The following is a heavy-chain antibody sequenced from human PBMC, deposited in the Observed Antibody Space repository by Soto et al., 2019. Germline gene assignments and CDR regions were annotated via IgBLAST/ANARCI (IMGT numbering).Heavy chain of an antibody. CDR2: ISWNSGSR. Sequence: EVQLVESGGGSIQPGRSLRLSCAASGFTFDNFGMHWVRQVPGKGLEWVSSISWNSGSRGYADSVKGRFTISRDSARNSLYLEMNSLRDEDTALYYCAKDADDYGDSNIDHWGQGAQVTVSS. CDR3: AKDADDYGDSNIDH. J-gene: IGHJ4*02. D-gene: IGHD4-17*01. CDR1: GFTFDNFG. V-gene: IGHV3-9*01.